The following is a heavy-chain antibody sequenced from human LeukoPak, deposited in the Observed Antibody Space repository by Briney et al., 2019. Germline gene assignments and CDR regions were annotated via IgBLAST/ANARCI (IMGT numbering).Heavy chain of an antibody. Sequence: GGSLRLSCEASGFTFNNFYMHWARQAPGEGLVWVARISGDGSETNYADSVKGRFTISRDNAKKKLYLQMNSLRAEDTAVYYCVRVTENWGQGTLVTVSS. V-gene: IGHV3-74*01. J-gene: IGHJ1*01. CDR1: GFTFNNFY. CDR3: VRVTEN. CDR2: ISGDGSET.